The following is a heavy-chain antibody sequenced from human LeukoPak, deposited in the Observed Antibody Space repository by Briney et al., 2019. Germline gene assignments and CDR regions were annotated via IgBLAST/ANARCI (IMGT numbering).Heavy chain of an antibody. CDR2: TSAYNGNT. CDR1: GYTFTSYG. Sequence: ASVKVSCKASGYTFTSYGISWVRQAPGQGLEWMGWTSAYNGNTNYAQKLQGRVTMTTDTSTSTAYMELRSLRSDDTAVYYCARDGSGSYLYYGMDVWGQGTTVTVSS. CDR3: ARDGSGSYLYYGMDV. J-gene: IGHJ6*02. V-gene: IGHV1-18*01. D-gene: IGHD3-10*01.